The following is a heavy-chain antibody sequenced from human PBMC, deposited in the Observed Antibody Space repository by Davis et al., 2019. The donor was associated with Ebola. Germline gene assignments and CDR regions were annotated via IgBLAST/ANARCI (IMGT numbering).Heavy chain of an antibody. CDR1: GFTFSSYW. J-gene: IGHJ6*02. CDR3: AKGAAPDGFYYYGMDV. CDR2: IKQDGSEK. V-gene: IGHV3-7*03. D-gene: IGHD1-26*01. Sequence: GESLKISCAASGFTFSSYWMSWVRQAPGKGLEWVANIKQDGSEKYYVDSVKGRFTISRDNAKNSLYLQMNSLRAEDTAVYYCAKGAAPDGFYYYGMDVWGQGTTVTVSS.